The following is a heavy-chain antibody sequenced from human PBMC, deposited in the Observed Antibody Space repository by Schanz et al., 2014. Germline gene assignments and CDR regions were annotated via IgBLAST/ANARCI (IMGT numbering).Heavy chain of an antibody. CDR3: AKDVRPVANTVHFYYMDV. J-gene: IGHJ6*02. CDR1: GGTFTSDS. CDR2: INPSGGST. D-gene: IGHD6-19*01. V-gene: IGHV1-46*01. Sequence: QVQLVQSEAEVKKPGSSVKVSCKASGGTFTSDSMHWVRQAPGQGLEWMGMINPSGGSTTYAQKFQGRVTNTADTSTTTAYMELSGLRSEDTAVYYCAKDVRPVANTVHFYYMDVWGQGTTVTVSS.